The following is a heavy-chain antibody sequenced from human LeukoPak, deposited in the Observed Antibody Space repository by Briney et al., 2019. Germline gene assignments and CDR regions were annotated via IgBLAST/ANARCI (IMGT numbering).Heavy chain of an antibody. Sequence: RASVKVSCKVSGYTLTELSMHWVRQAPGQGLEWMGWLNPNRGGTNYAQKFQGRVTMTRDTSISTAYMELSRLRSDDTAVYYCARGFAELNYGDFYYYYYYMDVWGKGTTVTVSS. CDR1: GYTLTELS. CDR3: ARGFAELNYGDFYYYYYYMDV. D-gene: IGHD4-17*01. V-gene: IGHV1-2*02. J-gene: IGHJ6*03. CDR2: LNPNRGGT.